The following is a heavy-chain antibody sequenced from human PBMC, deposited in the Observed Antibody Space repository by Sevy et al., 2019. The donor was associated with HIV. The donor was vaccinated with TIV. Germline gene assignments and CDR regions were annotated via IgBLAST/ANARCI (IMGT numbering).Heavy chain of an antibody. J-gene: IGHJ4*02. D-gene: IGHD4-17*01. Sequence: GGSLRLSCTASGFTFSDYWMSWVRQAPGKGLEWVANIKQDGSDKHYVDSVKGRFTISRDNAKNSLYLQMNSLRAGDTAVYYCARGVTTVTPFDYWGQGPLVTVSS. V-gene: IGHV3-7*01. CDR3: ARGVTTVTPFDY. CDR2: IKQDGSDK. CDR1: GFTFSDYW.